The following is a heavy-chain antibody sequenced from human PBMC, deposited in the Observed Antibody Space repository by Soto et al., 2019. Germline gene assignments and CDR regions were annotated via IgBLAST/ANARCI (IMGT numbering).Heavy chain of an antibody. Sequence: QVQLVESGGGVVQPGGSLRLSCQASGFNFDNYAMHWVRQAPGKGLEWVAVITYDGSFQYYADSVKGRFTISRDNSKNPPFLHLNTLKPEDTAVYHWAKAGVAGTFYTPLGFWGQGTLVTVSS. CDR3: AKAGVAGTFYTPLGF. CDR2: ITYDGSFQ. V-gene: IGHV3-30*18. D-gene: IGHD6-19*01. J-gene: IGHJ4*02. CDR1: GFNFDNYA.